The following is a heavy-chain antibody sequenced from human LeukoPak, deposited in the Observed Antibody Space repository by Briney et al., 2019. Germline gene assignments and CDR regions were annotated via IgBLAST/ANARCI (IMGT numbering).Heavy chain of an antibody. V-gene: IGHV1-69*13. D-gene: IGHD1-1*01. CDR1: GYTFTGYY. CDR3: ARDRQYNWNDIGTFDY. J-gene: IGHJ4*02. Sequence: GASVKVSCKASGYTFTGYYMHWVRQAPGQGLEWMGGIIPIFGTANYAQKFQGRVTITADESTSTAYMELSSLRSEDTAVYYCARDRQYNWNDIGTFDYWGQGTLVTVSS. CDR2: IIPIFGTA.